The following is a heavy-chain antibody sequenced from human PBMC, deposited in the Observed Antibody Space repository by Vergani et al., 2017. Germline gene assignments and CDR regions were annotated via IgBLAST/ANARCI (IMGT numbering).Heavy chain of an antibody. CDR3: ARDRLGYCSSTSCSVGGNYYMDV. CDR1: GGSISSYY. J-gene: IGHJ6*03. D-gene: IGHD2-2*01. CDR2: IYTSGST. V-gene: IGHV4-4*07. Sequence: QVQLQESGPGLVKPSETLSLTCTVSGGSISSYYWSWIRQPAGKGLEWIGRIYTSGSTNYNPSLKRLVTMSVDTSKNQFSLKLSSVTAADTAVYYCARDRLGYCSSTSCSVGGNYYMDVWGKGTTVTVSS.